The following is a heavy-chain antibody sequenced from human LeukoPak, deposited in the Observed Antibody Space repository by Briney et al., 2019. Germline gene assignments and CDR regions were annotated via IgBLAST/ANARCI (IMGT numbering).Heavy chain of an antibody. CDR2: ISSSSSTI. CDR3: ARGEVLWFGEFDY. Sequence: GGSLRLSCAASGFTFSSYSMDWVRQAPGKGLEWVSYISSSSSTIYYADSVKGRFTISRDNAKNSLYLQMDSLRAEDTAVYYCARGEVLWFGEFDYWGQGTLVTVSS. V-gene: IGHV3-48*01. J-gene: IGHJ4*02. CDR1: GFTFSSYS. D-gene: IGHD3-10*01.